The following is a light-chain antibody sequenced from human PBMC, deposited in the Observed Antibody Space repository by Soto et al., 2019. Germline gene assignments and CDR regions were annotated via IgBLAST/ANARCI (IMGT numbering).Light chain of an antibody. V-gene: IGKV1-39*01. CDR2: EAT. J-gene: IGKJ1*01. CDR1: QSVFKY. Sequence: DIQMTQSRSSLSASVGDRVTISCRSSQSVFKYLNWYQQRPGKAPNLLVYEATSLETGVSSRFSGSGSGKEFTLTISSLQPEDFATYYCQQSYVSPWTFGQGTKVEI. CDR3: QQSYVSPWT.